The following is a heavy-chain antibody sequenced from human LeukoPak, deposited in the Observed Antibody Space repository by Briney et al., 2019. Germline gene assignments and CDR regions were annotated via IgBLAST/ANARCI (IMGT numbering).Heavy chain of an antibody. CDR2: ISYDGSNK. V-gene: IGHV3-30-3*01. J-gene: IGHJ4*02. CDR1: GFTFSIYA. CDR3: ARVGFFGSSWATFDY. Sequence: GGSLRLSCAAYGFTFSIYAMHWVRQAPGKGLEWVAVISYDGSNKYYADSVKGRFTISRDNSKNTLYLQMNSLRAEDTAVYYCARVGFFGSSWATFDYWGQGTLVTVSS. D-gene: IGHD6-13*01.